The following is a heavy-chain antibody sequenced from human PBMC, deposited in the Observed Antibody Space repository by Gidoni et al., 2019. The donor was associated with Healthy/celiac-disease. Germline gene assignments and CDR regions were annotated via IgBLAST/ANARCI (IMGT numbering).Heavy chain of an antibody. J-gene: IGHJ3*02. CDR1: GGYNSSYY. Sequence: QVQLQESGPGLVKPSETLSLTCTVSGGYNSSYYWSWIRQPPGKGLEWIVYIYYSGSTNYNPSLKSRVTISVDTSKNQFSLKLSSVTAADTAVYYCARDCSCGSCYSVDAFDIWGQGTMVTVSS. V-gene: IGHV4-59*01. CDR2: IYYSGST. CDR3: ARDCSCGSCYSVDAFDI. D-gene: IGHD2-15*01.